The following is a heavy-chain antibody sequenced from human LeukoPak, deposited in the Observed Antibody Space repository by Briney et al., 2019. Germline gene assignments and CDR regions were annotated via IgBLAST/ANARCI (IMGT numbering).Heavy chain of an antibody. J-gene: IGHJ4*02. D-gene: IGHD2-21*02. CDR1: GYTFTSYA. CDR2: INASNGNT. Sequence: ASVKVSCKASGYTFTSYAMHWVRQAPGQRLEWMGGINASNGNTKYSQKFQGRVTITRDKSASTAYMELSSLRSEDTAVYYCAIDDAVTAYFYYCGQGTLVTVSS. V-gene: IGHV1-3*01. CDR3: AIDDAVTAYFYY.